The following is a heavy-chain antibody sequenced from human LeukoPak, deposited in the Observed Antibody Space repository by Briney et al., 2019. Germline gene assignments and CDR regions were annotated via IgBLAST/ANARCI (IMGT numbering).Heavy chain of an antibody. CDR3: AMPDYGSGSFPYMDV. J-gene: IGHJ6*03. CDR2: INHSGST. CDR1: GGSFSGYY. Sequence: SETLSLTXAVYGGSFSGYYWSWIRQPPGKGMEWIGEINHSGSTNYNPSLKSRVTISVDTSKNQFSLKLSSVTAADTAVYYCAMPDYGSGSFPYMDVWGKGTTVTVSS. D-gene: IGHD3-10*01. V-gene: IGHV4-34*01.